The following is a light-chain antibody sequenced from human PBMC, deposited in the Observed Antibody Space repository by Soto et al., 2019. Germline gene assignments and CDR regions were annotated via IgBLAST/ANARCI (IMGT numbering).Light chain of an antibody. Sequence: EIVMMKSHATMSVSPGVSAPLSGRASQSISSDLAWYQQKPGQAPRLFIYGAFTRATGIPARISGSGSGTEFTLTISSLQSEEVAVYYCQQYNNWPWTVGHGTKVDI. CDR3: QQYNNWPWT. CDR2: GAF. CDR1: QSISSD. V-gene: IGKV3-15*01. J-gene: IGKJ1*01.